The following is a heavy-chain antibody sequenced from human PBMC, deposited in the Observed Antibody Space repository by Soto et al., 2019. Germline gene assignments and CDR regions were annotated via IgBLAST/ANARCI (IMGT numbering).Heavy chain of an antibody. J-gene: IGHJ2*01. D-gene: IGHD3-22*01. CDR2: IGTAGDT. CDR3: SRDRYYYDSSGYLYWYFDL. Sequence: GGSLRLSCAASGFTFSSYDMHWVRQATGKSLKWVTAIGTAGDTYYPGSVKGRFTISRENYKNSFYLQMNSLRVGATAVYYCSRDRYYYDSSGYLYWYFDLWGRGTLVTVSS. V-gene: IGHV3-13*01. CDR1: GFTFSSYD.